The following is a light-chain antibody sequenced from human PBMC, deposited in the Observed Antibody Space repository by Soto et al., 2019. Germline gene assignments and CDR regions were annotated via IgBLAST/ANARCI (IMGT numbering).Light chain of an antibody. CDR3: QQSYSPPRT. J-gene: IGKJ1*01. V-gene: IGKV1-39*01. Sequence: DIQMTQSPSSLSASVGDRVTITCRASQSISSYLNWYQQKPGKAPKLLIYAASSLQSGVPSRFSGSGSGTDFTVTISSLQPEDFATCSCQQSYSPPRTFGKGTKVEIK. CDR1: QSISSY. CDR2: AAS.